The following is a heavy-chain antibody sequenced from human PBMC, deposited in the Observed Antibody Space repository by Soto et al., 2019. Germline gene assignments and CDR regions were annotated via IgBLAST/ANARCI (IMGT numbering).Heavy chain of an antibody. D-gene: IGHD6-19*01. CDR1: GFTFSSYE. Sequence: PGGSLRLSCAASGFTFSSYEMNWVRQAPGKGLEWVSYISSSGYTIYYADSVKGRFTISRDNAKNSLYLQMNSLRAEDTAVYYCARGQYSSGGGYFDYWGQGTLVTVSS. J-gene: IGHJ4*02. CDR2: ISSSGYTI. CDR3: ARGQYSSGGGYFDY. V-gene: IGHV3-48*03.